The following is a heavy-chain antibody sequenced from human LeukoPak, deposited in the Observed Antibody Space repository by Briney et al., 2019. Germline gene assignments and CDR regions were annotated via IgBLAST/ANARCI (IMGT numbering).Heavy chain of an antibody. CDR1: GYTLTELS. CDR3: ARVPDWYGDY. Sequence: ASVTVSCKVSGYTLTELSMHWVRQAPGQGLEWMGIINPSGGSTSYAQKFQGRVTMTRDMSTSTVYMELSSLRSEDTAVYYCARVPDWYGDYWGQGTLVTVSS. J-gene: IGHJ4*02. CDR2: INPSGGST. D-gene: IGHD3-9*01. V-gene: IGHV1-46*01.